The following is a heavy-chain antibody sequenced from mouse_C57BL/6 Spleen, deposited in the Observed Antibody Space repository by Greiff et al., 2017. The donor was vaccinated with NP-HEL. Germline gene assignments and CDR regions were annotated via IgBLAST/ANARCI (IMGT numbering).Heavy chain of an antibody. Sequence: QVQLQQPGAELVKPGASVKMSCKASGYTFTSYWITWVKQRPGPGLEWIGVIYPGSGSTNYNEKFKSKATLTVDTSSSTDYMQLSSLTSEDSAVYYCARSLHYYGSSYNCFDYWGQGTTLTVSS. CDR3: ARSLHYYGSSYNCFDY. CDR1: GYTFTSYW. J-gene: IGHJ2*01. D-gene: IGHD1-1*01. CDR2: IYPGSGST. V-gene: IGHV1-55*01.